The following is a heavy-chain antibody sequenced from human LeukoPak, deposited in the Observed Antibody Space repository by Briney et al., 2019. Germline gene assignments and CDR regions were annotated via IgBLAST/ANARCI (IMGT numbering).Heavy chain of an antibody. CDR1: GGSFSGYY. CDR3: AREGQPIYYYYMDV. CDR2: INHSGST. V-gene: IGHV4-34*01. D-gene: IGHD1-1*01. Sequence: SETLSLTCAVYGGSFSGYYWSWIRQPPGKGLEWIGEINHSGSTNYNPSLKSRVTISVDTSKNQFSLKLSSVTAADTAVYYCAREGQPIYYYYMDVWGKGTTVTVSS. J-gene: IGHJ6*03.